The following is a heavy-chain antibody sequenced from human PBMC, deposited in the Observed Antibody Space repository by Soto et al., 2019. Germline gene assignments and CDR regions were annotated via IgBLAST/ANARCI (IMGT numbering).Heavy chain of an antibody. J-gene: IGHJ4*02. V-gene: IGHV1-18*04. CDR2: ISLDNGNT. CDR1: GYTFTNYG. Sequence: ASVKVSCKASGYTFTNYGISWLRQAPGQGLEWMGWISLDNGNTNYAQKLQGRATMTSYTSTNTAYLELRSLTPDDTAVYYCAREPDLHTFDYWGQGTLVTVSS. CDR3: AREPDLHTFDY.